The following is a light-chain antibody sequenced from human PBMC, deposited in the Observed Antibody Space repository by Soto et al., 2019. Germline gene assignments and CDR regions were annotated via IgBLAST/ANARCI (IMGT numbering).Light chain of an antibody. Sequence: DIVLTKSPGTLSLSPGERATLSCRASQRISSNYLGWYQQKPGQAPRLLIYAASSSATGIPGRFSGSGSGTDFTHTISRLEPEDFAVYYCQYYGSSPQTFGQVTKVEI. J-gene: IGKJ1*01. V-gene: IGKV3-20*01. CDR3: QYYGSSPQT. CDR2: AAS. CDR1: QRISSNY.